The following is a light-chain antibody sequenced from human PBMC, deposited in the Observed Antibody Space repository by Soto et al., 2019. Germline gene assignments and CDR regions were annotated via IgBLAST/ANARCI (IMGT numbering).Light chain of an antibody. Sequence: EVVLTQSPDTLSLSPGERATLSCRASQSVSNNYLAWYQQKPGQAPRLLIYGASSRATGIPDRFSGSGSGTDFTLTISRLEPEDFAVYYCQQYGTSPLTFGGGTKVDIK. V-gene: IGKV3-20*01. CDR1: QSVSNNY. J-gene: IGKJ4*01. CDR2: GAS. CDR3: QQYGTSPLT.